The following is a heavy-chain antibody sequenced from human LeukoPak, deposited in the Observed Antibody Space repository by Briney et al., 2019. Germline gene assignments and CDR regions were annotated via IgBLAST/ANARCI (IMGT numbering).Heavy chain of an antibody. V-gene: IGHV1-69*05. CDR2: IIPIFGTA. D-gene: IGHD3-22*01. Sequence: SVKVSCKACGGTFSSYAMSWLRQAPGQGLEWMGRIIPIFGTANYAQKFQGRVTITTDESTSTAYMELSSLRSEDTAVYYCARGPDYDSSGLDYWGQGTLVTVSS. J-gene: IGHJ4*02. CDR1: GGTFSSYA. CDR3: ARGPDYDSSGLDY.